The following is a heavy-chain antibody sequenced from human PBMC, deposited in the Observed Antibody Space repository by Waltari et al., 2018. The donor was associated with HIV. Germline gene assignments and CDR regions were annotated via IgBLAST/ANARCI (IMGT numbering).Heavy chain of an antibody. Sequence: EVQLVESGGGLVKPGGSLRLSCAASGFTFSIYSMNWIRQAPGEVLEWVSSISSSGSYIYYKDSVKGRFTISRDNSLYLQMNSLRADDTAVYYCARDLGASNNYYYGMDVWGQGTTVTVSS. CDR2: ISSSGSYI. CDR3: ARDLGASNNYYYGMDV. CDR1: GFTFSIYS. D-gene: IGHD3-16*01. J-gene: IGHJ6*02. V-gene: IGHV3-21*01.